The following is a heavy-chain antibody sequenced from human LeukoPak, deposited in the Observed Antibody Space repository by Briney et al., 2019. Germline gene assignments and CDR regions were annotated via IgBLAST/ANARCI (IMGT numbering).Heavy chain of an antibody. CDR2: IRQDGSEK. CDR1: GFTFSSYW. V-gene: IGHV3-7*05. J-gene: IGHJ6*02. CDR3: ARAMDV. Sequence: PGGSLRLSCAASGFTFSSYWTTWVRQAPGKGLEWVANIRQDGSEKYYVDSVKGRFTISRDNAKNSLYLQMNSLRAEDTAVYYCARAMDVWGQGTTVTVSS.